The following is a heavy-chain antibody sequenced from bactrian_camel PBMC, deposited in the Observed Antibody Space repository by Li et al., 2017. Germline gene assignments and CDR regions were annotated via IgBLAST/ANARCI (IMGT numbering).Heavy chain of an antibody. V-gene: IGHV3S40*01. D-gene: IGHD5*01. CDR3: AAGPCWVLARVDRNY. CDR2: TYQGGTRT. CDR1: LPPLRTYC. Sequence: VQLVESGGGSVETGGSLRLSCSLSLPPLRTYCLGWLRQAPGKRREGVAATYQGGTRTYYVDSVKGRFTISQDNAKNTMYLQMNSLKPEDTAVYYCAAGPCWVLARVDRNYWGQGTQVTVS. J-gene: IGHJ4*01.